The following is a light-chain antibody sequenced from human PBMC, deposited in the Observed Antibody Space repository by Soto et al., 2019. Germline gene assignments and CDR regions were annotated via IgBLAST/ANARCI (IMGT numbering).Light chain of an antibody. CDR1: QSVSSY. CDR3: QQRSN. V-gene: IGKV3-11*01. Sequence: EIVLTQSPATLSLSPGERATLSCRASQSVSSYLAWYQQKPGQAPRLLIYDASNRATGIPARFSGSGSGTTFTLNISSLEPEDFAVYYCQQRSNFGPGTKVDIK. J-gene: IGKJ3*01. CDR2: DAS.